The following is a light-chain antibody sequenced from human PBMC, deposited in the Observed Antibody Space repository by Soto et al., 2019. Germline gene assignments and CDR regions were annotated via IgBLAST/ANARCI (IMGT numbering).Light chain of an antibody. Sequence: VMTQSPAILSVSLGERATLSCRASQSVGINVAWYQQKPGQAPRLLIYGASTRATGSPDRFSASGSATEFTLTISSLQSEDFAVYYCQQDNDWPRTFGQGSKVDIK. CDR2: GAS. J-gene: IGKJ1*01. V-gene: IGKV3-15*01. CDR3: QQDNDWPRT. CDR1: QSVGIN.